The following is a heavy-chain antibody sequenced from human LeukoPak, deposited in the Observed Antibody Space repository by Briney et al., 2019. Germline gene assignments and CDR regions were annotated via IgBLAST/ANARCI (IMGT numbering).Heavy chain of an antibody. Sequence: SETLSLTCTVSRGSISTYYWSWIRQPPGKGLEWIGYSYYSGSTYCNPSLKTRVTISVDTSKNQFSLKLSSVTAADTAVYYGARVGSGSFDYWGQGTLVTVPS. CDR3: ARVGSGSFDY. V-gene: IGHV4-59*01. J-gene: IGHJ4*02. D-gene: IGHD6-19*01. CDR2: SYYSGST. CDR1: RGSISTYY.